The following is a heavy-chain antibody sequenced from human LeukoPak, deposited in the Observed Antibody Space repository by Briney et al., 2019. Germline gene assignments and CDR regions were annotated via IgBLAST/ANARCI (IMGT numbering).Heavy chain of an antibody. V-gene: IGHV3-23*01. CDR3: TKEACDGDIYDAFDI. D-gene: IGHD4-17*01. CDR1: GFTFSTYA. CDR2: ISGSGGVT. J-gene: IGHJ3*02. Sequence: GGSLRLSCAASGFTFSTYAMSWVRQAPGKGLEWVSVISGSGGVTYYADSVKGRLTISRDNSKNTLYLQMNSLRVEDTAVYYCTKEACDGDIYDAFDIWGQGTIVTVSS.